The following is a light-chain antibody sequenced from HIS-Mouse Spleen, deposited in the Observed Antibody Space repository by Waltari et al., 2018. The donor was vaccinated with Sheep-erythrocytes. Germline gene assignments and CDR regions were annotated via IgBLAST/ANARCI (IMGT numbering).Light chain of an antibody. CDR2: GAS. J-gene: IGKJ3*01. CDR3: QQYGSSPFT. CDR1: QSVSSSY. V-gene: IGKV3-20*01. Sequence: EIVLTQSPGTLSLSPGERATLSCRASQSVSSSYLAWYQQKPGQAPSLLINGASSRATGIPDRFSGSGSGTDFTLTISRLEPEDFAVYYCQQYGSSPFTFGPGTKVDIK.